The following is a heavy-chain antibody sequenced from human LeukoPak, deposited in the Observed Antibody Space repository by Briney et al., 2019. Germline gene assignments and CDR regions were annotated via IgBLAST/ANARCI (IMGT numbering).Heavy chain of an antibody. J-gene: IGHJ4*02. V-gene: IGHV1-18*01. CDR3: SRPGIAVAGTAGFDY. D-gene: IGHD6-19*01. Sequence: ASVKVSCKASGDAFSFYGINWVRQAPGQGLEWMGFISVNNRNTHYAEKFQGRVTMATDTSTSTAYLEVRSLRSDDTAVYYCSRPGIAVAGTAGFDYWRQGTLVTVSS. CDR2: ISVNNRNT. CDR1: GDAFSFYG.